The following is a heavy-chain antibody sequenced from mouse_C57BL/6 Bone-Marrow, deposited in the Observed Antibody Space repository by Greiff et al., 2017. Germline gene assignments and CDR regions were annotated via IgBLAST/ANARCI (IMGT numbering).Heavy chain of an antibody. CDR1: GFNIKDYY. CDR3: ARLDDGYPFDY. CDR2: INPYNGGT. V-gene: IGHV1-19*01. J-gene: IGHJ2*01. D-gene: IGHD2-3*01. Sequence: VQLKQSGAELVRPGASVKLSCTASGFNIKDYYMHWVKQSHGKSLEWIGVINPYNGGTSYNQKFKGKATLTVDKSSSTAYMELNSLTSEDSAVYYCARLDDGYPFDYWGQGTTLTVSS.